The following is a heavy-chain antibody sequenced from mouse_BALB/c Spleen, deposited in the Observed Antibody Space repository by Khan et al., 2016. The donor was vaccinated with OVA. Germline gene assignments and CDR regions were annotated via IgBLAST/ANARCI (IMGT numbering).Heavy chain of an antibody. CDR3: ARGCFAC. V-gene: IGHV5-15*02. J-gene: IGHJ3*01. CDR1: GFTFIDYG. CDR2: ISSVAYSI. Sequence: EVKLEEAGGGLVQPGGSRKLSCAASGFTFIDYGMAWVRQTPGKGPEWIAFISSVAYSIYYADTVKGRFAISRENATNTLYLEMSSLRSDDTAMYYCARGCFACWGKGTLVTVSA.